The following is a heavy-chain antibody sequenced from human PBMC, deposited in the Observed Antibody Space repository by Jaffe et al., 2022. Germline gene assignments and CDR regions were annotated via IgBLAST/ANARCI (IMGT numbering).Heavy chain of an antibody. V-gene: IGHV1-2*02. CDR3: ARDRRVAAAGRRYWFDP. D-gene: IGHD6-13*01. J-gene: IGHJ5*02. Sequence: QVQLVQSGAEVKKPGASVKVSCKASGYTFTGYYMHWVRQAPGQGLEWMGWINPNSGGTNYAQKFQGRVTMTRDTSISTAYMELSRLRSDDTAVYYCARDRRVAAAGRRYWFDPWGQGTLVTVSS. CDR1: GYTFTGYY. CDR2: INPNSGGT.